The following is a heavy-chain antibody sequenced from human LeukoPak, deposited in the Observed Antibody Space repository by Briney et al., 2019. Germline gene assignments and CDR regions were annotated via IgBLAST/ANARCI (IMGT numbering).Heavy chain of an antibody. Sequence: GASVKVSCKASGYTFNTYGINWVRQAPGQGLEWMGWISGYNGNTNYAQKLQGRVTMTTDTSTSTAYMELSSLRSEDTAVYYCARRMISSGSYYPLGYWGQGTLVTVSS. J-gene: IGHJ4*02. CDR2: ISGYNGNT. V-gene: IGHV1-18*01. CDR1: GYTFNTYG. D-gene: IGHD1-26*01. CDR3: ARRMISSGSYYPLGY.